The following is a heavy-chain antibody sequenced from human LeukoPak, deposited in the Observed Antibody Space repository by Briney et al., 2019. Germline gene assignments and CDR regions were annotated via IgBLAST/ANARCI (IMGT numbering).Heavy chain of an antibody. Sequence: ASVKVSCKASGYTFIGYYMHWVRQAPGQGLEWMGWINPNSGGTKYAQKFQGRVTMTRDTSINTAYMEVRRLTSDDTAVYYCARERGTLAVAGDAFDIWGQGTMVTVSS. CDR1: GYTFIGYY. D-gene: IGHD6-19*01. CDR2: INPNSGGT. CDR3: ARERGTLAVAGDAFDI. V-gene: IGHV1-2*02. J-gene: IGHJ3*02.